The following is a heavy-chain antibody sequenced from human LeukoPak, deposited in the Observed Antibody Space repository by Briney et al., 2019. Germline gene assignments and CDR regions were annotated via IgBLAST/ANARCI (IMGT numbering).Heavy chain of an antibody. D-gene: IGHD4-17*01. V-gene: IGHV3-21*01. CDR2: ISGSSSYI. Sequence: GGSLRLSCAASGFTFSSYSMNWVRQAPGKGLEWVSSISGSSSYIYYADSVKGRFTISRDNAKNSLYLQMNSLRAEDTAVYYCAYYGDYGGAEYFQHWGQGTLVTVSS. CDR3: AYYGDYGGAEYFQH. CDR1: GFTFSSYS. J-gene: IGHJ1*01.